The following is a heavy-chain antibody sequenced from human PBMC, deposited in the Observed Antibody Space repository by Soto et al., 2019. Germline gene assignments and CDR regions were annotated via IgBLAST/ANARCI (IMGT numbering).Heavy chain of an antibody. V-gene: IGHV4-31*03. J-gene: IGHJ4*02. Sequence: SETLSLTCTVSGGSISSGGYYWSWIRQHPGKGLEWIGYIYYSGSTYYNPSLKSRVTISVDTSKNQFSLKLSSVTAADTAVYYCARDSDYGGNSTSWGQGTLVTVS. D-gene: IGHD4-17*01. CDR3: ARDSDYGGNSTS. CDR2: IYYSGST. CDR1: GGSISSGGYY.